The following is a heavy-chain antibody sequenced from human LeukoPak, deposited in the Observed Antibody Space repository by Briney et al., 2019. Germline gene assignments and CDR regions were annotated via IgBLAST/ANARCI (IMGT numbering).Heavy chain of an antibody. Sequence: GGFLRLSCAASGFTFSSNWMHWVRQAPGKGLVWVSRINEDGSTTNYADSVKGRSTIFRDNAKNTLYLQMNSLRAEDTAVYYCVRDLGGRSGHWGQGTLVTVSS. CDR3: VRDLGGRSGH. V-gene: IGHV3-74*01. D-gene: IGHD1-26*01. CDR1: GFTFSSNW. J-gene: IGHJ4*02. CDR2: INEDGSTT.